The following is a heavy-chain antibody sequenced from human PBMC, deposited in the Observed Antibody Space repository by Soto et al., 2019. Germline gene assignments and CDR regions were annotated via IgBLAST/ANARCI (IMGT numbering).Heavy chain of an antibody. V-gene: IGHV4-4*02. J-gene: IGHJ4*02. CDR2: IYHSGST. D-gene: IGHD3-16*02. CDR1: GVSISGSY. Sequence: SETLSLTCNVSGVSISGSYWSWVRQPPGKGLEWIGEIYHSGSTNYNPSLKGRVTMSVDKSKNQFSLKLSSVTAADTAVYYCARSRKMITFGGVIAPFDYWGQGTLVTVSS. CDR3: ARSRKMITFGGVIAPFDY.